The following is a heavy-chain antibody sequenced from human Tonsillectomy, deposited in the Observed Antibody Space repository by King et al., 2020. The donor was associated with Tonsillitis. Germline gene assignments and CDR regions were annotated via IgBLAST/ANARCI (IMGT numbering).Heavy chain of an antibody. CDR2: ISAYNGDT. CDR3: ARTRTGHVVSGFDY. CDR1: GFIFPNYG. J-gene: IGHJ4*02. Sequence: QVQLVQSGAEVKQPGASVKVSCKASGFIFPNYGITWVRQAPGQGLEWMGWISAYNGDTDYAQKLQGRVTMTTDTSTTTAYMELRSLRSDDTAIYFCARTRTGHVVSGFDYWGQGSLVTVSS. D-gene: IGHD3/OR15-3a*01. V-gene: IGHV1-18*01.